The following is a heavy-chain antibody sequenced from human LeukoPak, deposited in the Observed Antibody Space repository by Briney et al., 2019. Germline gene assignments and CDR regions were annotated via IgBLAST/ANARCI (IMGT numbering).Heavy chain of an antibody. CDR1: GFTFSSYW. CDR2: INQDGSEK. D-gene: IGHD6-13*01. J-gene: IGHJ5*02. V-gene: IGHV3-7*03. Sequence: GGSLRLSCAASGFTFSSYWMHWVRQAPGKGLEWVANINQDGSEKYYVASVKGRFTIPRDNAKNSLYLQMNSLRVEDTAVYYCGAALKSWGQGTLVTVSS. CDR3: GAALKS.